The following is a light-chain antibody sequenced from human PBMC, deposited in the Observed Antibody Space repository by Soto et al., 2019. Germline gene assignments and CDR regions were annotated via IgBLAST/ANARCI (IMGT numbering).Light chain of an antibody. CDR3: QQYGSSPLT. CDR2: SAS. Sequence: EIARTQCPPTLSMSPGERATLSCRASQSVSSSLAWYQQNPGQAPRLLIYSASTRATGIPARFSGSGSGTDFTLTISRLEPEDFAVYYCQQYGSSPLTFGGGTKVDIK. J-gene: IGKJ4*01. CDR1: QSVSSS. V-gene: IGKV3-20*01.